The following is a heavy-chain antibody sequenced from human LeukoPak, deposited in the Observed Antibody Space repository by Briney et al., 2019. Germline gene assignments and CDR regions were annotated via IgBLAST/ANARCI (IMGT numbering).Heavy chain of an antibody. D-gene: IGHD3-10*01. CDR2: IYYSGST. CDR1: GDSISTSSYY. J-gene: IGHJ5*02. Sequence: SETLSLTCSVSGDSISTSSYYWGWIRQPPGKGLEWIGTIYYSGSTYYNPSLTSRVTISVDTSKNQFSLKLSSVTAADTAVYYCARCREVNYYGSGSYSATGGWFDPWGQGTLVTVSS. CDR3: ARCREVNYYGSGSYSATGGWFDP. V-gene: IGHV4-39*07.